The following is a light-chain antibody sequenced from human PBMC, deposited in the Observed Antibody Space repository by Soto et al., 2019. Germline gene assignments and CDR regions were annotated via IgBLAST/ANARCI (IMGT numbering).Light chain of an antibody. CDR2: EDN. CDR3: QSYDSSNHVV. CDR1: SGSIASNY. J-gene: IGLJ2*01. V-gene: IGLV6-57*01. Sequence: NFMLTRPHSVSESPGKTVTISCTRSSGSIASNYVQWYQQRPGSSPTTMIYEDNQRPSGVPDRFSGSIDSSSNSASLTISGLKTEDEADYYCQSYDSSNHVVFGGGTKLTVL.